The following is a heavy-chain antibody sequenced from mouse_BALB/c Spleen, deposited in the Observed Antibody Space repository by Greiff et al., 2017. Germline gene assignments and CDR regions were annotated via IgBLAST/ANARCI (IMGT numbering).Heavy chain of an antibody. CDR2: IDPANGNT. J-gene: IGHJ4*01. CDR3: AHGYPDAMDY. Sequence: VQLQQSGPELVKPGASVKLSCTASGFNINDTYMHWVKQRPEQGLEWIGRIDPANGNTKYNPKFQGKATITADTSSNTAYLQLSSLTSEDTAVYYCAHGYPDAMDYWGQGTSVTVSS. V-gene: IGHV14-3*02. D-gene: IGHD2-2*01. CDR1: GFNINDTY.